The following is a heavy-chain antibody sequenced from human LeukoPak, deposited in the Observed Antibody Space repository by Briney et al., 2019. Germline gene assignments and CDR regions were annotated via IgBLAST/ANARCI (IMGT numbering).Heavy chain of an antibody. CDR2: ISGSGGST. V-gene: IGHV3-23*01. D-gene: IGHD1-26*01. CDR1: GFTFSSYA. CDR3: AKWVGATDWFDP. J-gene: IGHJ5*02. Sequence: QPGGSLRLSCAASGFTFSSYAMSWVRQAPGKGLEWVSAISGSGGSTYYADSVKGRFTISRDNSKNTLYLQMNSLRAEGTAVYYCAKWVGATDWFDPWGQGTLVTVSS.